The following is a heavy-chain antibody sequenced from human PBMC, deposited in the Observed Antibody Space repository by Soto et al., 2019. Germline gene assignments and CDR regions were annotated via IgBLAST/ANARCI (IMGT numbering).Heavy chain of an antibody. V-gene: IGHV3-21*01. CDR2: ISSSSSYI. Sequence: GGSLKLSCAASGFTFSSYSMNWVRQAPGKGLEWVSSISSSSSYIYYADSVKGRFTISRDNAKNSLYLQMNSLRAEDTAVYYCAVDARGYSYGYPVSYFDYWGQGTLVTVSS. CDR1: GFTFSSYS. D-gene: IGHD5-18*01. CDR3: AVDARGYSYGYPVSYFDY. J-gene: IGHJ4*02.